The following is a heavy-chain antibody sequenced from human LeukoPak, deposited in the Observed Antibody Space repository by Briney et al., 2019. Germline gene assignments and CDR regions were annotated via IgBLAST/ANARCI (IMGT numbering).Heavy chain of an antibody. CDR1: GFTFSSYS. V-gene: IGHV3-21*01. D-gene: IGHD2-21*02. Sequence: GGSLRLSCAASGFTFSSYSMNWVRQAPGKGLEWVSSISSSSSYIYYADSVKGRFTISRDNAKNSLYLQMNSLRAEDTAVYYCARGAWDIVVVTASIDYWGQGTLVTVSS. CDR2: ISSSSSYI. CDR3: ARGAWDIVVVTASIDY. J-gene: IGHJ4*02.